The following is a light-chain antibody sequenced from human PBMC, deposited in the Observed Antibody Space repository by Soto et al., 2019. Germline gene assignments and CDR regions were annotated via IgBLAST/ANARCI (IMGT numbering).Light chain of an antibody. CDR1: SSDVGDYNY. J-gene: IGLJ1*01. Sequence: QSVLTQPRSVSGSPGQSVAISCTGTSSDVGDYNYVSWYQQHPGKAPKVMIYDVSKRPSGVPDRFSGSKSGNTASPTISGLQAEDEADYYCCSYAGSPYVFGTGTKATVL. CDR3: CSYAGSPYV. V-gene: IGLV2-11*01. CDR2: DVS.